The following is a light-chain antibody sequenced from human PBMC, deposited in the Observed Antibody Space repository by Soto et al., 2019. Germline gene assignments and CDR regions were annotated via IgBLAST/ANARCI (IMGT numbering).Light chain of an antibody. Sequence: IQMTQSPSTISASAGDTVPVTCRASQSVSGWLAWYQQKPGEAPKLLIYDASALPRGVPSRFSGSGSGTKFTLTIASLQPDDFATYYCQQYETSSGTFGPGTKVDIK. CDR1: QSVSGW. V-gene: IGKV1-5*01. CDR2: DAS. J-gene: IGKJ1*01. CDR3: QQYETSSGT.